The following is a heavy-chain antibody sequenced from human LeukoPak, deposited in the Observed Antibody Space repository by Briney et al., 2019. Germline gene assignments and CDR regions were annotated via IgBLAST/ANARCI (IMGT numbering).Heavy chain of an antibody. CDR1: GFTFSSYS. D-gene: IGHD2-8*01. CDR2: ISGSSSSI. V-gene: IGHV3-21*01. CDR3: ARRAVYAFDY. Sequence: KAGGSLRLSCAASGFTFSSYSMNWVRQAPGKGLEWVSSISGSSSSIYFADSVKGRFTISRDNAKNSLYLQMNRLRADDTAVYYCARRAVYAFDYWGHGILVTVSS. J-gene: IGHJ4*01.